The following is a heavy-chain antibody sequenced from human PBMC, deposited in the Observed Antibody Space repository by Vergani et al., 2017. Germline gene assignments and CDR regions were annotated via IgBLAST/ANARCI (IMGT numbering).Heavy chain of an antibody. CDR3: ATGGYCSGGRCYRHFEF. Sequence: EVQLLESGGGLVQPGGSLRLSCAASGFTFYNYAMPWVLQAPGKGLEWGAGISGSVVNTYYADSVKGRFTISRDNSKATVSLQRNSLRAEDTAVYYCATGGYCSGGRCYRHFEFWGQGTLVTVSS. CDR1: GFTFYNYA. D-gene: IGHD2-15*01. CDR2: ISGSVVNT. V-gene: IGHV3-23*01. J-gene: IGHJ4*02.